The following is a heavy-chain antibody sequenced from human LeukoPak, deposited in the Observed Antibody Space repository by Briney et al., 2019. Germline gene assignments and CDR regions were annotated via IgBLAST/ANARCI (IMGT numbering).Heavy chain of an antibody. D-gene: IGHD1-26*01. Sequence: SETLSLTCTVSGGSISSYYWSWIRQPPGKGLEWIGYIYYSGSTNYNPSLKSRVTISVDTSKNQFSLKLSSVTAADTAVYYCARHEILGATTSYSNDAFDIWGQGTMVTVSS. V-gene: IGHV4-59*08. CDR2: IYYSGST. CDR1: GGSISSYY. CDR3: ARHEILGATTSYSNDAFDI. J-gene: IGHJ3*02.